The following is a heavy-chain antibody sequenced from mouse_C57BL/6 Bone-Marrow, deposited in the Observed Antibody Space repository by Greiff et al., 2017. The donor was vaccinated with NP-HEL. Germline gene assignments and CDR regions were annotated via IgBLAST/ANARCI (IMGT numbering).Heavy chain of an antibody. J-gene: IGHJ3*01. Sequence: VQLQQSGPELVKPGASVKISCKASGYSFTGYYMNWVKQSPEKSLEWIGEINPSTGGTTYNQKFKAKATLTVDKSSSTAYMQLKSLTSEDSAVYYCARYRIYDGYYLFAYWGQGTLVTVSA. V-gene: IGHV1-42*01. D-gene: IGHD2-3*01. CDR1: GYSFTGYY. CDR2: INPSTGGT. CDR3: ARYRIYDGYYLFAY.